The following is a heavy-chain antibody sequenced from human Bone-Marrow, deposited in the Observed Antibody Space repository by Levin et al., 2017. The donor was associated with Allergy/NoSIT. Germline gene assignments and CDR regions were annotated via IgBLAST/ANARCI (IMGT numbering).Heavy chain of an antibody. Sequence: GESLKISCAASGFTFSSDWMHWVRQAPGKGLVWVSRIRFDTITTAYADSVKGRFTISRDNAKNTLYLQMNSLSAEDTAVYYCGRGRGDTLISHWGQGTLVTVSS. V-gene: IGHV3-74*01. CDR2: IRFDTITT. J-gene: IGHJ4*02. CDR1: GFTFSSDW. D-gene: IGHD3-9*01. CDR3: GRGRGDTLISH.